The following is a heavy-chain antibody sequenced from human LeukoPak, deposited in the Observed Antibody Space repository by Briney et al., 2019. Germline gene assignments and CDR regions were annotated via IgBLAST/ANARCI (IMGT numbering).Heavy chain of an antibody. J-gene: IGHJ4*02. CDR3: ARVAIAVAGGSFDY. CDR2: ISSSSSYK. CDR1: GFTFSSYS. D-gene: IGHD6-19*01. Sequence: SLRLSSAPSGFTFSSYSINWVRHAPGKGLEWVSSISSSSSYKYYADSVKGRFTISRDNAKNSLYLQMNSLRAEDTAVYYCARVAIAVAGGSFDYWGQGTLVTVSS. V-gene: IGHV3-21*01.